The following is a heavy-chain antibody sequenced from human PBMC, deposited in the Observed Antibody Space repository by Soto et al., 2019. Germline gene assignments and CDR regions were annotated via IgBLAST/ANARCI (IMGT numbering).Heavy chain of an antibody. V-gene: IGHV3-11*06. D-gene: IGHD2-2*01. CDR1: GFTFSDHF. J-gene: IGHJ4*02. CDR2: SSMKRSTT. Sequence: QVELVESGGGLVKPGGSLRLSCAASGFTFSDHFMTWIRQSPGKGREWVSYSSMKRSTTNYADSVNGRFTISRDNAKNSLFLQMDNVRVEDTAVYYCASGGRNHPSLNIDYWGQGTLVTVSS. CDR3: ASGGRNHPSLNIDY.